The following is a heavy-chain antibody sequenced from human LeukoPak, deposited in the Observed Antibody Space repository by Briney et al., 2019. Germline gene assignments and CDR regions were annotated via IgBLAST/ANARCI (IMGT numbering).Heavy chain of an antibody. CDR1: GFACSSYA. V-gene: IGHV3-23*01. D-gene: IGHD4-17*01. J-gene: IGHJ4*02. Sequence: GGSLRLSCAASGFACSSYAMSWVRQAPGKGLEWVSTIGSNGGDTNYADSVKGRFTISRDNSKNTLYLQMNTLRAEDTAVYYCARAYGDLGYWGQGTLVTVSS. CDR2: IGSNGGDT. CDR3: ARAYGDLGY.